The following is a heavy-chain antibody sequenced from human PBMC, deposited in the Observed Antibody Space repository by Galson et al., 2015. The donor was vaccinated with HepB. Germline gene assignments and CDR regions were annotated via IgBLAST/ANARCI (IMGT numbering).Heavy chain of an antibody. CDR3: ARAPIPAAIGWFDP. D-gene: IGHD2-2*02. CDR2: ISSSSSYI. CDR1: GFTFSRYS. J-gene: IGHJ5*02. V-gene: IGHV3-21*01. Sequence: SLRLSCAASGFTFSRYSMNWVRQAPGKGLEWVSSISSSSSYIYYADSVKGRFTISRDNAKNSLYLQMNSLRAEDTAVYYCARAPIPAAIGWFDPWGQGTLDTVPS.